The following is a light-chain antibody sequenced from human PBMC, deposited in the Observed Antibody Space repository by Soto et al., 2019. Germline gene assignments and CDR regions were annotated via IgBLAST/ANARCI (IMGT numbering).Light chain of an antibody. V-gene: IGLV2-14*03. Sequence: QSALTQPASVSGSPGQSITISCTGTTSDVGDYNYVSWYQQHPGKAPKLMIYDVNNRPSGVSNRFSGSKSGTTASLTISGLQAEDEADYYCSSYSSSNTLYVFGTGTKLTVL. J-gene: IGLJ1*01. CDR2: DVN. CDR1: TSDVGDYNY. CDR3: SSYSSSNTLYV.